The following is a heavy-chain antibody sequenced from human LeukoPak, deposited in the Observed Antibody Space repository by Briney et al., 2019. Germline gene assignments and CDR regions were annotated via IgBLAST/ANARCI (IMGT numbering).Heavy chain of an antibody. V-gene: IGHV3-73*01. Sequence: GGSLRLSCAASGFTFSDSAIHWVRQSSGEGLEWVGQIDKKDKGYATATAYAASVKGRFTISRDDSINTAYLQTKSLKTEDTALYYCTRDSGTYNWFDPWGQGTLVTVSS. D-gene: IGHD1-26*01. CDR3: TRDSGTYNWFDP. CDR2: IDKKDKGYATAT. J-gene: IGHJ5*02. CDR1: GFTFSDSA.